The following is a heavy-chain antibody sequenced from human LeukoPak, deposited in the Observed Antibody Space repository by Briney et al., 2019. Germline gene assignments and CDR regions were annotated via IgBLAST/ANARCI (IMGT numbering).Heavy chain of an antibody. Sequence: GRSLRLSCADSGFTFSSSAMHSVRQAPGKGLEWVAVISYDGSNKYYADSVKGRFTISRDNSKNTLYLQMNSLRAEDTAVYYCARDNHDYWGQGTLVTVSS. V-gene: IGHV3-30*04. CDR3: ARDNHDY. J-gene: IGHJ4*02. CDR2: ISYDGSNK. CDR1: GFTFSSSA.